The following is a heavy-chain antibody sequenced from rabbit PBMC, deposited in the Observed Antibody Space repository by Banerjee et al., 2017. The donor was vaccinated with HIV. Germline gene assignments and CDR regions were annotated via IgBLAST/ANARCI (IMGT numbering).Heavy chain of an antibody. D-gene: IGHD6-1*01. CDR2: INSNTGNT. Sequence: QSLEESGGDLVKPEGSLTLTCTASGFSFNNNYVMCWVRQAPGKGLEWIACINSNTGNTVYASWAKGPFTISKTSSTTVTLQMTSLTAADTATYFCARGYAVAAGYGDGYYFNLWGPGTLVTVS. CDR1: GFSFNNNYV. V-gene: IGHV1S40*01. J-gene: IGHJ4*01. CDR3: ARGYAVAAGYGDGYYFNL.